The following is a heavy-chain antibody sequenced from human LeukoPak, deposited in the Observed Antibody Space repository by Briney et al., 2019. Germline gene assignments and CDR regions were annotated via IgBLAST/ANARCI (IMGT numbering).Heavy chain of an antibody. CDR2: IKQDGSEE. D-gene: IGHD2-15*01. V-gene: IGHV3-7*01. Sequence: PGGSLRLSCAASGFTFSSCWMNWVRQAPGKGLEWVANIKQDGSEEYYVDSVNGRFTISRDNAKNSLYLQMNSLRVEDTAVYYCARPPNHCSGGTCYFPFDCWGQGTLVTVSS. J-gene: IGHJ4*02. CDR3: ARPPNHCSGGTCYFPFDC. CDR1: GFTFSSCW.